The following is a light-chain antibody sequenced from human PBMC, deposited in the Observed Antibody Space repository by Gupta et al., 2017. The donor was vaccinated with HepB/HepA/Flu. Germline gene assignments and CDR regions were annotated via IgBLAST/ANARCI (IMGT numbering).Light chain of an antibody. CDR2: NNN. Sequence: QSVLTQPASASGTPGQRVTISCSGTSSNIGSNTVNWYQQLPGTAPKLLIYNNNQRPSGVPDRFSSSKSGTSASLAISGLQSEDEADYYCAAWDDSLNGRYVFGTGTKVTVL. CDR1: SSNIGSNT. J-gene: IGLJ1*01. CDR3: AAWDDSLNGRYV. V-gene: IGLV1-44*01.